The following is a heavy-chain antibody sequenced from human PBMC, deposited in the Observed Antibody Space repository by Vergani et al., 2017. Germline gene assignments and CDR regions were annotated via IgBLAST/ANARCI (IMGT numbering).Heavy chain of an antibody. J-gene: IGHJ2*01. CDR3: ARGPRYSSSSVGGNWYFDL. CDR1: GGTFSSYA. Sequence: QVQLVQSGAEVKKPGSSVKVSCKASGGTFSSYAISWVRQAPVQGLEWMGGIIPIFGTANYAQKFQGRVTITADESTSTAYMELSSLRSEDTAVYYCARGPRYSSSSVGGNWYFDLWGRGTLVTVSS. CDR2: IIPIFGTA. V-gene: IGHV1-69*01. D-gene: IGHD6-6*01.